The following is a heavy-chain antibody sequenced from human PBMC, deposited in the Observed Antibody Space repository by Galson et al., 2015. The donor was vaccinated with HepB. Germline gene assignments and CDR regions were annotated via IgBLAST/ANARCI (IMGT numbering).Heavy chain of an antibody. V-gene: IGHV3-74*01. J-gene: IGHJ4*02. Sequence: SLRLSCAASGFTFSNYWMHWVRQVPGKGLVWVSRINGDGSSTSYADSVKGRFTISRDNAKNTLYLQMNSLRAEDMAVYYCARGDLSGSKYADLPYWGPGTLVTVSS. CDR1: GFTFSNYW. CDR3: ARGDLSGSKYADLPY. D-gene: IGHD1-26*01. CDR2: INGDGSST.